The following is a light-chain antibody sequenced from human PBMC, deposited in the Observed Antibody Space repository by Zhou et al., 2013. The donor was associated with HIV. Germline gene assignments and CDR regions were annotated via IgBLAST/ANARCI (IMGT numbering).Light chain of an antibody. V-gene: IGKV3-15*01. CDR2: GAS. CDR1: QSVANN. CDR3: QQYDSWPPXT. Sequence: EIVMTQSPATLSVSPGDRATLSCRASQSVANNLAWYQQKPGQAPRLLIYGASTRATGISARFSGSGSGAEFTLTISSLQSEDFAVYYCQQYDSWPPXTFGQGTKLEIK. J-gene: IGKJ2*01.